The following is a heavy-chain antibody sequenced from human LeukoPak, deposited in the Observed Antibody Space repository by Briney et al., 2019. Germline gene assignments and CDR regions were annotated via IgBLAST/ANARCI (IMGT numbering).Heavy chain of an antibody. D-gene: IGHD3-10*01. V-gene: IGHV3-23*01. CDR3: AKENRVGYGSGSLPSPFDY. CDR2: ISGSGTST. CDR1: GFTFNSYA. J-gene: IGHJ4*02. Sequence: QAGGSLRLSCAASGFTFNSYAMSWVRQTPGKGLEWVSSISGSGTSTYYADSVKGRFTISRDNSKNTVFLQMDSLTAEDTAVCYCAKENRVGYGSGSLPSPFDYWGQGTLVTVSS.